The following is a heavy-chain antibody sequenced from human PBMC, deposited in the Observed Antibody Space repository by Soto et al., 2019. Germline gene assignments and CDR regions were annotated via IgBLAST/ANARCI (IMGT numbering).Heavy chain of an antibody. Sequence: SETLSLTCTASGGSISSYYWSWIRQPPGKGLEWIGYIYYSGSTNYNPSLKSRVTISVDTSKNQFSLKLSSVTAADTAVYYCARDRGVVVVPAAIAPYYYYYGMDVWGQGTTVTVSS. CDR1: GGSISSYY. CDR2: IYYSGST. J-gene: IGHJ6*02. CDR3: ARDRGVVVVPAAIAPYYYYYGMDV. D-gene: IGHD2-2*02. V-gene: IGHV4-59*01.